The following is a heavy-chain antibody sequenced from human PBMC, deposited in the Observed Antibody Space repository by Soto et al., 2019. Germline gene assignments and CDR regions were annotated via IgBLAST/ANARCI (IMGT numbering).Heavy chain of an antibody. V-gene: IGHV1-69*12. J-gene: IGHJ6*01. Sequence: QVQLVQSGAEVKKPGSSVKVSCKTSGGTFRTSAISWVRQAPGQGLEWMGGIMPVFPTPDYAQKFQGRVTITADESTGTAYMALSRLRSEGTGVYYCARDRDRQQLGVNYCASVAVWAQGTAVTVSS. CDR3: ARDRDRQQLGVNYCASVAV. CDR2: IMPVFPTP. D-gene: IGHD1-7*01. CDR1: GGTFRTSA.